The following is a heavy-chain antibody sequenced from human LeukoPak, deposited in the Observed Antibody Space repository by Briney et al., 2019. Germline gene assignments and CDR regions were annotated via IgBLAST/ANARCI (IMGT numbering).Heavy chain of an antibody. J-gene: IGHJ3*02. CDR1: GYTFTGYY. CDR3: ASGTYYYDSSGSHDAFDI. V-gene: IGHV1-2*02. Sequence: GASVKVSCKASGYTFTGYYMHWVRQAPGQGLEWMGWINPNSGGTNYAQKLQGRVTMTTDTSTSTAYMELRSLRSDDTAVYYCASGTYYYDSSGSHDAFDIWGQGTMVTVSS. CDR2: INPNSGGT. D-gene: IGHD3-22*01.